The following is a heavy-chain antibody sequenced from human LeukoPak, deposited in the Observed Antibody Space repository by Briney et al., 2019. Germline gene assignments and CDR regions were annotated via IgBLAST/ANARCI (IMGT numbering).Heavy chain of an antibody. CDR1: GYIFTGYY. J-gene: IGHJ5*02. CDR3: ARGLVGATTSGWFDP. Sequence: ASVKVSCKASGYIFTGYYIQWVRQALGQGLEWMGRINPNSDVTNYTQKFQGRVTMTSDTSISTAYMELSRLRSDDTAVYYCARGLVGATTSGWFDPWGQGTLVTVSS. CDR2: INPNSDVT. V-gene: IGHV1-2*06. D-gene: IGHD1-26*01.